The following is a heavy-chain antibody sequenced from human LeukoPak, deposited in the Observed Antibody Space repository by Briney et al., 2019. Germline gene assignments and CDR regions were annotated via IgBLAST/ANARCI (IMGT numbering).Heavy chain of an antibody. Sequence: PGGSLRLSCAASGFTFSSYSMNWVRQAPGKGLEWVSYISSSGSTIYYADSVKGRFTISRDNAKNSLYLQMNSLRAEDTAVYYCARDIFGRYFDYWGQGTLVTVSS. CDR1: GFTFSSYS. CDR2: ISSSGSTI. D-gene: IGHD3-10*02. J-gene: IGHJ4*02. CDR3: ARDIFGRYFDY. V-gene: IGHV3-48*04.